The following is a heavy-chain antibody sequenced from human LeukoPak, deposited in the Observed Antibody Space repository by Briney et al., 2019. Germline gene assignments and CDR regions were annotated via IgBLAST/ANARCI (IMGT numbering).Heavy chain of an antibody. CDR1: GGSISSYY. Sequence: SETLSLTCTVSGGSISSYYWSWIRQPPGKGLEWIGYIYYSGSTNYNPSLKSRVTISVDTSKNQFSLKLSSVTAADTAVYYCARPPTYCSSTSCYRMDAFDIWGQGTMVTVSS. J-gene: IGHJ3*02. V-gene: IGHV4-59*08. CDR3: ARPPTYCSSTSCYRMDAFDI. D-gene: IGHD2-2*02. CDR2: IYYSGST.